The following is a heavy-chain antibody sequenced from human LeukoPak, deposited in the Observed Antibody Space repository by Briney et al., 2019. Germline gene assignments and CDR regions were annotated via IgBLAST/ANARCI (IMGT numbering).Heavy chain of an antibody. D-gene: IGHD3-9*01. CDR1: GFTFSTYW. CDR2: INPDESRT. Sequence: PGGSLRLSCAATGFTFSTYWMHWVRQAPGKGLVWVSRINPDESRTNYADSVKGRFTISRDNAKNTLYLQMNSLRAEDTAVHYCARDSPETISVTYPEEFDYWGQGTLVTVSS. V-gene: IGHV3-74*01. CDR3: ARDSPETISVTYPEEFDY. J-gene: IGHJ4*02.